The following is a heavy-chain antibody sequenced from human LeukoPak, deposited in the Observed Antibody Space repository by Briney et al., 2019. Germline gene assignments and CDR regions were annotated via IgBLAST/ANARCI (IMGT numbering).Heavy chain of an antibody. CDR3: AKDRALVRSAYFDY. CDR1: GFTFSSYA. V-gene: IGHV3-23*01. J-gene: IGHJ4*02. D-gene: IGHD2-21*01. Sequence: GGSLRLSCAASGFTFSSYAMSWVRQAPGKGLEWVSVISGSGGSTSYADSVKGRFTISRDNSKNTLYLQMNSLRVEDTAVYHCAKDRALVRSAYFDYWGQGTLVIVSS. CDR2: ISGSGGST.